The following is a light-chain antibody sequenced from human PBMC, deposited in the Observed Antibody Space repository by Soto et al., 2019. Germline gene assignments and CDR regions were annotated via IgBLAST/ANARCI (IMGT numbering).Light chain of an antibody. J-gene: IGKJ3*01. Sequence: EIVLTQSPGTLSLSPGERATLSCRASQSVSSSYLAGYQQKPGQAPRLLIYGASSRATGIPDRFSGSGSGTDFTLTISRLEPEDFAVYYCQRYGSSPPRFTFGPGTKVDIK. CDR1: QSVSSSY. CDR2: GAS. V-gene: IGKV3-20*01. CDR3: QRYGSSPPRFT.